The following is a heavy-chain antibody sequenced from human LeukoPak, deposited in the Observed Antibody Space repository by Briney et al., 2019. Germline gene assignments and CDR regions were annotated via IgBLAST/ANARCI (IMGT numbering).Heavy chain of an antibody. CDR2: INPNSGGT. CDR1: GYTFTSSG. CDR3: ARKGSSGSFDY. Sequence: ASVKVSCKASGYTFTSSGISWVRQAPGQGLEWMGWINPNSGGTNYAQKFQGRVTMTRDTSISTAYMELSRLRSDDTAVYYCARKGSSGSFDYWGQGTLVTDSS. D-gene: IGHD6-6*01. V-gene: IGHV1-2*02. J-gene: IGHJ4*02.